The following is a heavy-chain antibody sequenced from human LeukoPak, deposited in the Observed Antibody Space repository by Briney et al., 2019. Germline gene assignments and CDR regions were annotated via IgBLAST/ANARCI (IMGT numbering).Heavy chain of an antibody. CDR2: IRGDGRSI. V-gene: IGHV3-9*01. Sequence: GGSLRLSCAASGFTFDDYAMHSVRHAPGSGRGWVSGIRGDGRSIGYAASVKGPFTISRDNAKNSLYLQMNSLRAEDTALYYCAKSGRRYVDWLQEFDYWGQGTLVTVSS. CDR3: AKSGRRYVDWLQEFDY. CDR1: GFTFDDYA. D-gene: IGHD3-9*01. J-gene: IGHJ4*02.